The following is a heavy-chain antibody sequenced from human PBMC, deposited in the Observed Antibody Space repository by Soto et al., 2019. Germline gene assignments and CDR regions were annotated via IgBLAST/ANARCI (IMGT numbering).Heavy chain of an antibody. CDR2: IWYDGSNK. V-gene: IGHV3-33*01. CDR3: ARGQAQGPYLDY. CDR1: GFTFSSYG. J-gene: IGHJ4*02. Sequence: GGSLRLSYAASGFTFSSYGMHWVRQAPGKGLEWVAVIWYDGSNKYYADSVKGRFTISRDNSKNTLYLQMNSLRAEDTAVYYCARGQAQGPYLDYWGQGTLVTVPS.